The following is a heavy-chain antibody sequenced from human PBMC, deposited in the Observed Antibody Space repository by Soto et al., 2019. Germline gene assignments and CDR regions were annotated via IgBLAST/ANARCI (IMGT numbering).Heavy chain of an antibody. CDR1: GGSISSYY. V-gene: IGHV4-59*01. Sequence: SETLSLTCTVSGGSISSYYWSWIRQPPGKGLEWIGYIYYSGSTSYNPSLKSRVTISVDTSKNQFSLKLSSVTAADTAVYYCARGSPTPDFDYWGQGTLVTVSS. J-gene: IGHJ4*02. CDR3: ARGSPTPDFDY. CDR2: IYYSGST.